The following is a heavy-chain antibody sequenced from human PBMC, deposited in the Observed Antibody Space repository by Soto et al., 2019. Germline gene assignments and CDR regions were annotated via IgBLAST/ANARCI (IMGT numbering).Heavy chain of an antibody. CDR1: GFTFSNAW. D-gene: IGHD4-17*01. Sequence: GGSLRLSCAASGFTFSNAWMSWVRQAPGKGLEWVGRIKSKTDGGAKDYAAPVKGSVTISRDDSKNTLYLQKNSLKNEDTAVYYCTTEIGDYVVQYNWFDPWGQGTLVTVSS. CDR2: IKSKTDGGAK. CDR3: TTEIGDYVVQYNWFDP. J-gene: IGHJ5*02. V-gene: IGHV3-15*01.